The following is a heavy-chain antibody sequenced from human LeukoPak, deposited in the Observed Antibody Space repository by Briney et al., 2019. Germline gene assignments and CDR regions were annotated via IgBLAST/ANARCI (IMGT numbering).Heavy chain of an antibody. D-gene: IGHD2-2*01. CDR3: ARGSVVVVPAAMIFNY. CDR2: INHSGST. CDR1: GGSFSGYY. V-gene: IGHV4-34*01. J-gene: IGHJ4*02. Sequence: PSETLPLTCAVYGGSFSGYYWSWIRQPPGKGLEWIGEINHSGSTNYNPSLKSRVTISVDTSKNQFSLKLSSVTAADTAVYYCARGSVVVVPAAMIFNYWGQGTLVTVSS.